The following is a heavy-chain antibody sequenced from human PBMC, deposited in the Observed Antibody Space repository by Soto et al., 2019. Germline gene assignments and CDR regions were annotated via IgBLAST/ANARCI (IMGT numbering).Heavy chain of an antibody. D-gene: IGHD3-22*01. Sequence: ASVKVSCKASGYTFTSYGISWVRQAPGQGLEWMGWISAYNGNTNYAQKLQGRVTMTTGTSTSTAYMELRSLRSDDPAVYYCARTSEYDSSGHGAFDIWGQGTMVTVSS. V-gene: IGHV1-18*04. CDR3: ARTSEYDSSGHGAFDI. CDR2: ISAYNGNT. CDR1: GYTFTSYG. J-gene: IGHJ3*02.